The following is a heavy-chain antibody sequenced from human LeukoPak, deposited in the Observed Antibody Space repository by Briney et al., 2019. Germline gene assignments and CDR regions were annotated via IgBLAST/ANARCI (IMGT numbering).Heavy chain of an antibody. CDR3: ARDYDFWSGNSHRLGWFDP. CDR1: GFTFSDYY. CDR2: ISSSGSTI. J-gene: IGHJ5*02. V-gene: IGHV3-11*01. Sequence: GGSLRLSCAASGFTFSDYYMSWIRQAPGKGLEWVSYISSSGSTIYYADSVKGRFTISRDNAKNSLYLQMNSLRAEDTAVYYCARDYDFWSGNSHRLGWFDPWGQGTLVTVSS. D-gene: IGHD3-3*01.